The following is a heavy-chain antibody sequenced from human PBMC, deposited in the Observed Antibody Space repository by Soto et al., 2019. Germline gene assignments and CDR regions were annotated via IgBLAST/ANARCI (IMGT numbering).Heavy chain of an antibody. Sequence: PSETLSLTCTVSGGSVSSGSFYWNWLRQPPGKGLEWIGSIFYSGSTNYNPSLKSRVTISVDTSKNQFSLKLTSVTAADTAVYYCARENNWNSVYHSYGMDVWGRGSSVTVSS. J-gene: IGHJ6*02. CDR3: ARENNWNSVYHSYGMDV. V-gene: IGHV4-61*01. CDR1: GGSVSSGSFY. CDR2: IFYSGST. D-gene: IGHD1-7*01.